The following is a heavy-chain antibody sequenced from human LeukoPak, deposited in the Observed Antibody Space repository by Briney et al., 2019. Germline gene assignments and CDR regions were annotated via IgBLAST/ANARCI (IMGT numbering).Heavy chain of an antibody. Sequence: PGESLRLSCAASAFTFSDYAMSWVRQAPGKGLEWVSTISGSGTSTYYAVSVKGRFSISRDNSKNTLYLQMNSLRAEDTAVYYCANGLALDYWGQGTLVTVSS. CDR2: ISGSGTST. J-gene: IGHJ4*02. V-gene: IGHV3-23*01. D-gene: IGHD3/OR15-3a*01. CDR1: AFTFSDYA. CDR3: ANGLALDY.